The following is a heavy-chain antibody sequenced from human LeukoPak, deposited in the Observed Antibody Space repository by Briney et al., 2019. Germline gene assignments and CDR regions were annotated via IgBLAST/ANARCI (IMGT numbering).Heavy chain of an antibody. Sequence: GGSLRLSCAASGFTFSSYSMNWVRQAPGKGLEWVSSISSSSSYIYYADSVKGRFTISRDNAKNSLYLQMNSLRAEDTAAYYCAREGSYRVSYGYRREHYFDYWGQGTLVTVSS. J-gene: IGHJ4*02. V-gene: IGHV3-21*01. CDR3: AREGSYRVSYGYRREHYFDY. D-gene: IGHD5-18*01. CDR1: GFTFSSYS. CDR2: ISSSSSYI.